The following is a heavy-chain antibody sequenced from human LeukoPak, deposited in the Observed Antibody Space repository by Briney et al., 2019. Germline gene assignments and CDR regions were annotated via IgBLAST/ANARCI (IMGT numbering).Heavy chain of an antibody. Sequence: GGSLRLSCAASGFTFSSYGMHWVRQAPGKGLEWVAVIWYDGSNKYYADSVKGRFTISRDNSKNTLYLQMNSLRAEDTAVYYCAKEPTVTFRAYFQHWGQGTLVTVSS. V-gene: IGHV3-33*06. D-gene: IGHD4-17*01. CDR1: GFTFSSYG. CDR2: IWYDGSNK. J-gene: IGHJ1*01. CDR3: AKEPTVTFRAYFQH.